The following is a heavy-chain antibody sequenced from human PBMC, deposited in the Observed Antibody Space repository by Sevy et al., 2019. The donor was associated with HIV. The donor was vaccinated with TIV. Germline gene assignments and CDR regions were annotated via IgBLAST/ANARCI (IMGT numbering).Heavy chain of an antibody. D-gene: IGHD3-22*01. J-gene: IGHJ3*02. CDR1: GGSSSSGDYY. CDR2: IYYSGST. CDR3: ARDPPYYYDSSGYYPGAFDI. V-gene: IGHV4-30-4*01. Sequence: SETLSLTCTVSGGSSSSGDYYWSWIRQPPGKGLEWIGYIYYSGSTYYNPSLKSRVTISVDTSKNQFSLKLSSVTAADTAEYYCARDPPYYYDSSGYYPGAFDIWGQGTMVTVSS.